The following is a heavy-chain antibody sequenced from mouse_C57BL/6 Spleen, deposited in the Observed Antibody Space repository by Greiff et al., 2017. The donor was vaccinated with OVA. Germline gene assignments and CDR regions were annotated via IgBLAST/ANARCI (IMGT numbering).Heavy chain of an antibody. Sequence: VKLQQPGAELVKPGASVKLSCKASGYTFTSYWMQWVKQRPGQGLEWIGEIDPSDSYTNYNQKFKGKATLTVDTSSSTAYMQLSSLTSEDSAVYYCARRGIYYGNYGGYFDVWGTGTTVTVSS. CDR1: GYTFTSYW. CDR3: ARRGIYYGNYGGYFDV. J-gene: IGHJ1*03. CDR2: IDPSDSYT. D-gene: IGHD2-1*01. V-gene: IGHV1-50*01.